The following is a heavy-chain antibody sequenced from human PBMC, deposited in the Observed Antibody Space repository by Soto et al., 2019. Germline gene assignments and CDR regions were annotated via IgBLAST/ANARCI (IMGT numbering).Heavy chain of an antibody. J-gene: IGHJ4*02. CDR1: GGSFSGYY. Sequence: SETLSLTCAVYGGSFSGYYWSWIRQPPGKGLEWIGEINHSGSTNYNPSLKSRVTISVDTSKNQFSLKLSSVTAADTAVYYCARLRRGYWGQGTLVTVSS. CDR3: ARLRRGY. CDR2: INHSGST. D-gene: IGHD4-17*01. V-gene: IGHV4-34*01.